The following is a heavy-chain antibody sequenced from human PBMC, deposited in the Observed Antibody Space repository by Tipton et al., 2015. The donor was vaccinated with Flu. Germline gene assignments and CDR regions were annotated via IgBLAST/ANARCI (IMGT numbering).Heavy chain of an antibody. Sequence: GLVKPSETLSLTCTVSGGSISNYYWSWIRQPPGKGLEWIGYIYDSGSTNYNPSVKSRVTISLDTSKKQFSLKLTSVTAADTAVYYCARDNDSSGPHYFDYWGQGTLVTVSS. CDR1: GGSISNYY. CDR2: IYDSGST. V-gene: IGHV4-59*01. D-gene: IGHD3-22*01. CDR3: ARDNDSSGPHYFDY. J-gene: IGHJ4*02.